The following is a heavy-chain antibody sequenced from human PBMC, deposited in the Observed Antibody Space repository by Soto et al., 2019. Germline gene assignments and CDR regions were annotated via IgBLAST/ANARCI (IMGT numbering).Heavy chain of an antibody. Sequence: SETLSLTCTVSGGSISSYYWSWIRQPPGKGLEWIGYIYYSGSTNYNPSLKSRVTISVDTSKNQFSLKLSSVTAADTAVYYCARLRDGYNLSLDYWGQGTLVTVSS. J-gene: IGHJ4*02. CDR2: IYYSGST. CDR3: ARLRDGYNLSLDY. V-gene: IGHV4-59*01. D-gene: IGHD5-12*01. CDR1: GGSISSYY.